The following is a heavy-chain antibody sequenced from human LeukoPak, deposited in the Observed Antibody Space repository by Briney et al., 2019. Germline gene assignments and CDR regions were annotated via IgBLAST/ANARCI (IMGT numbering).Heavy chain of an antibody. J-gene: IGHJ4*02. CDR1: GFTFSSYW. CDR3: AKGGARLCDY. Sequence: GGSLRLSCAASGFTFSSYWMHWVRQAPGKGLVWVSRINSDGISTTYADSVKGRFTISRDNAKNTLYLQMNSLRAEDTAVYYCAKGGARLCDYWGQGTLVTVSS. D-gene: IGHD1-26*01. V-gene: IGHV3-74*01. CDR2: INSDGIST.